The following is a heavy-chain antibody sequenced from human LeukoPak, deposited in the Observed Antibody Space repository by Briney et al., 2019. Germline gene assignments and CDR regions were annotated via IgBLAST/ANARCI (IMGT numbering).Heavy chain of an antibody. D-gene: IGHD6-13*01. J-gene: IGHJ6*02. CDR3: AKDLSRSWYGMDV. CDR2: IYHSGST. V-gene: IGHV4-30-2*01. Sequence: KPSQTLSLTCTVSGGSISSGGYYWSWIRQPPGKGLEWIGYIYHSGSTYYNPSLKSRVTISVDRSKNQFSLKLSSVTAADTAVYYCAKDLSRSWYGMDVWGQGTTVTVSS. CDR1: GGSISSGGYY.